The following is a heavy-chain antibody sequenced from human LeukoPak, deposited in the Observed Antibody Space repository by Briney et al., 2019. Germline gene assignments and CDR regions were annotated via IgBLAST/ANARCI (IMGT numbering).Heavy chain of an antibody. D-gene: IGHD1-14*01. Sequence: PSETLSLTCTVSGVSVNSSDHYSSWIRQPPGKCLEWIGYISHGGTTYYNPSLKSRVTIAVDTSKTQSFLILSSMTIADTAIYYCARGKVPEPWGQGSLVTVSS. CDR3: ARGKVPEP. J-gene: IGHJ5*02. V-gene: IGHV4-30-4*01. CDR1: GVSVNSSDHY. CDR2: ISHGGTT.